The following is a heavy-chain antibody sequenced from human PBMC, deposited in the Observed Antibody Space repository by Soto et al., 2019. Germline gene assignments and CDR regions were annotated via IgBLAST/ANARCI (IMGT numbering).Heavy chain of an antibody. J-gene: IGHJ4*02. D-gene: IGHD3-3*01. V-gene: IGHV3-33*01. CDR3: ARAGYDFWSGYPPVYYFDY. CDR2: IWYDGSNK. Sequence: LRLSFAASGXTFSSYGMHWVRQAPGKGLEWVAVIWYDGSNKYYADSVKGRFTISRDNSKNTLYLQMNSLRAEDTAVYYCARAGYDFWSGYPPVYYFDYWGQGTLVTV. CDR1: GXTFSSYG.